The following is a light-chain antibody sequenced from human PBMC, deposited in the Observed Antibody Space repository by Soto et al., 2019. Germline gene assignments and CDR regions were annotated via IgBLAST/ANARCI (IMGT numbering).Light chain of an antibody. CDR2: GAS. V-gene: IGKV1-39*01. Sequence: DIQMTQSPSSLSTSVGDRVTITCRASQSIGSFLNWYQHQPGKAPQLLIYGASNLQSGVPSRFSGSGSGTEFTLTISSLRPEDFATYYCQQPYATPWTFGQGTRVEIK. J-gene: IGKJ1*01. CDR3: QQPYATPWT. CDR1: QSIGSF.